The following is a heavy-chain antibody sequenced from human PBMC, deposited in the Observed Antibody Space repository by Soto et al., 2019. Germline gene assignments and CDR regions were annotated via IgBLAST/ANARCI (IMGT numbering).Heavy chain of an antibody. CDR1: GYTFTSYY. CDR2: INPSGGST. D-gene: IGHD2-15*01. CDR3: ARDRPPYYVVSGGPWGPYGMDV. J-gene: IGHJ6*02. V-gene: IGHV1-46*03. Sequence: ASVKVSCKASGYTFTSYYMHWVRQAPGQGLEWMGIINPSGGSTSYAQKFQGRVTMTRDTSTSTVYMELSSLRSEDTAVYYCARDRPPYYVVSGGPWGPYGMDVWGQGPRVPVS.